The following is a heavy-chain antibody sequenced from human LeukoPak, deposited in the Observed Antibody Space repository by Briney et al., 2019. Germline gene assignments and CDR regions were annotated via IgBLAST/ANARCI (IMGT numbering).Heavy chain of an antibody. CDR3: TRRGSYSVPRMYYFDY. CDR2: IKQDGSEK. D-gene: IGHD3-10*01. Sequence: GGSLRLSCAASGFTFSSYWMSWVRQAPGKGLEWVANIKQDGSEKYYVDSVRGRFTISRDNAQNSLYLQMNSLRAGDTAVYYCTRRGSYSVPRMYYFDYWGQGTLVTVSS. V-gene: IGHV3-7*01. J-gene: IGHJ4*02. CDR1: GFTFSSYW.